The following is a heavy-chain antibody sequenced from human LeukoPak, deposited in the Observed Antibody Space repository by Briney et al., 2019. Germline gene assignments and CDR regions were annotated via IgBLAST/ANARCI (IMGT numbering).Heavy chain of an antibody. D-gene: IGHD6-13*01. V-gene: IGHV5-51*01. CDR3: ARQGVLGSSWLGV. CDR2: IYPGDSET. CDR1: GYSFTNYW. Sequence: GESLKISCQGSGYSFTNYWIGWVRQMPGKGLEWMGIIYPGDSETRYSPSFQGQVTISADKSISTAYLQWSSLKASDTAMYYCARQGVLGSSWLGVWGQGTLVTVSS. J-gene: IGHJ4*02.